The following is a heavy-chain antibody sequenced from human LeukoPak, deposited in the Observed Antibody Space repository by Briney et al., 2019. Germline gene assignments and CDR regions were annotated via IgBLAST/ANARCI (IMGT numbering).Heavy chain of an antibody. V-gene: IGHV1-46*01. CDR3: ARDSVIRPSGSYYHFFDY. Sequence: GASVKVSCKASGYTFTSYYMHWVRQAPGQGLEWMGIINPSGGSTSYAQKFQGRATMTRDMSTSTVYMELSSLRSEDTAVYYCARDSVIRPSGSYYHFFDYWGQGTLVTVSS. J-gene: IGHJ4*02. CDR1: GYTFTSYY. D-gene: IGHD1-26*01. CDR2: INPSGGST.